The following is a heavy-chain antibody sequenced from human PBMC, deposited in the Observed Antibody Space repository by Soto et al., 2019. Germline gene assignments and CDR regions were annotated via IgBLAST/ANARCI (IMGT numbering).Heavy chain of an antibody. Sequence: SETLSLTCTVSGGSISSSSYYWGWIRQPPGKGLQWIGQINHSGSANYNPSLKSRVTISVHTSSSQFSLELSSVTAADTAVYYCASQMYGSNAYFDSWGQGARVTVAS. V-gene: IGHV4-39*07. J-gene: IGHJ4*02. D-gene: IGHD4-17*01. CDR3: ASQMYGSNAYFDS. CDR1: GGSISSSSYY. CDR2: INHSGSA.